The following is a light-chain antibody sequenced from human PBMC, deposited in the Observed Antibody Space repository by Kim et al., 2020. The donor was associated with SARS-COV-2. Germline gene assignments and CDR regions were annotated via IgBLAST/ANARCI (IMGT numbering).Light chain of an antibody. CDR1: QSVSSY. CDR2: DAS. CDR3: QQRSNWPPFT. J-gene: IGKJ4*01. Sequence: LSHGERAALSCRASQSVSSYLAWYQQKPGPAPRLLIYDASNRATGIPARFSGSGSGTDFTLTISSLEPEDFAVYYCQQRSNWPPFTFGGGTKLEI. V-gene: IGKV3-11*01.